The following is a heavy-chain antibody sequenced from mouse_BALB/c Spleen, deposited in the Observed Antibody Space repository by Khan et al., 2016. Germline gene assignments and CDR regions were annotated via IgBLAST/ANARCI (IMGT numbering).Heavy chain of an antibody. CDR2: IDPANGNT. CDR3: ARAPDGYDVGFAY. V-gene: IGHV14-3*02. Sequence: VQLQQSGAELVKPGASVKLSCTASGFNIKDTYMHWVKQRPEQGLEWIGRIDPANGNTKYDPKFQGKATITADTSSNTAYLQLSSLTSEDTAVSYGARAPDGYDVGFAYWGQGTLVTVSA. D-gene: IGHD2-2*01. J-gene: IGHJ3*01. CDR1: GFNIKDTY.